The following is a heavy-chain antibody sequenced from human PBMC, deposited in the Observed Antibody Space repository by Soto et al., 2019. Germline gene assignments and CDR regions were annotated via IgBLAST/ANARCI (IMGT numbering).Heavy chain of an antibody. J-gene: IGHJ5*01. Sequence: QVQLVQSGAEVKKPGSSVKVSCKASGGSFRSYAVNWVRQAPGQGLEWLGGIIPIFGTPNYAQKFHGRVSITADESTSTVYMDLISLTSEDTAVYYCAYSANHRYFFDSWGQGTLVTVSS. CDR2: IIPIFGTP. CDR1: GGSFRSYA. D-gene: IGHD5-18*01. CDR3: AYSANHRYFFDS. V-gene: IGHV1-69*12.